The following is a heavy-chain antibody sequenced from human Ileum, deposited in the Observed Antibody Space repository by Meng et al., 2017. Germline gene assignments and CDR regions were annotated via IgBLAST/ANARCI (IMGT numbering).Heavy chain of an antibody. Sequence: ASVKVSCKASGYTFTSYGISWVRQAPGQGLEWMGWISTYNGNTNYAQNLQGRVTMTTDTSTSTAYMELRSLRSDDSAVYYCARDWLPNAFDIWGQGTMVTVSS. J-gene: IGHJ3*02. D-gene: IGHD5-18*01. CDR2: ISTYNGNT. V-gene: IGHV1-18*01. CDR3: ARDWLPNAFDI. CDR1: GYTFTSYG.